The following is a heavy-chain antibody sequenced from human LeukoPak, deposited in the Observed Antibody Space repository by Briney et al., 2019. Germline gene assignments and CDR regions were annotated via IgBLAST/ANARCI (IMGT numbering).Heavy chain of an antibody. J-gene: IGHJ4*02. V-gene: IGHV3-74*01. D-gene: IGHD6-13*01. CDR1: GFTFDRYW. CDR3: ARELEAAGTWGIDH. CDR2: MNADGRSR. Sequence: GGSLRLSCAASGFTFDRYWMHWVRQGPEKGLLWVSRMNADGRSRTYADSVRGRFTISRDNAKNTLYLEMSSLRVEDTAVYYCARELEAAGTWGIDHWGQGTLVTVSS.